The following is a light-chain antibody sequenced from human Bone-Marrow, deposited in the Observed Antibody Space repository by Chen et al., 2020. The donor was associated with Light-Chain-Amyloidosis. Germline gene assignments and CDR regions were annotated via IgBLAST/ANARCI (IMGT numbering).Light chain of an antibody. V-gene: IGLV3-25*03. CDR1: DLPTKY. Sequence: SYELTQPPSVSVSPGQTARITCSGDDLPTKYAYWYQQKPGQAPVLVIHRDTERPSGISERFCGSSAGTQATLTISGVQAEDEADYHCQSADSSGTYEVIFGGGTKLTVL. CDR3: QSADSSGTYEVI. CDR2: RDT. J-gene: IGLJ2*01.